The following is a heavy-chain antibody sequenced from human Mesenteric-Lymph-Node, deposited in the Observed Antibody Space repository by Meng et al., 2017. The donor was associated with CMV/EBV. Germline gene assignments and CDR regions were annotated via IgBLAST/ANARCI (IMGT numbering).Heavy chain of an antibody. Sequence: GESLKISCATSGLDFDNFAMGWVRQAPGKGLEWVSGISSGGTYIFYAGSVKGRFTISRDNTEQTLYLQMNSLRAEDTAFYYCAKGPSGPSPRNNWFGPGGQGTLVTVSS. CDR1: GLDFDNFA. J-gene: IGHJ5*02. CDR2: ISSGGTYI. D-gene: IGHD1-14*01. CDR3: AKGPSGPSPRNNWFGP. V-gene: IGHV3-23*01.